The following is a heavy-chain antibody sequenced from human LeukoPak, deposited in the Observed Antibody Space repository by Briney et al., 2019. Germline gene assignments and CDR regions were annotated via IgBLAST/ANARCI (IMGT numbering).Heavy chain of an antibody. V-gene: IGHV4-4*07. CDR1: GGSISSYY. CDR2: IYTSGST. Sequence: SETLSLTCTVSGGSISSYYWSWIRQPAGKGLEWIGRIYTSGSTNYNPSLKSRVTMSVDTSKNQFSLKLSSVTAADTAVYYCAMRNYDSSASAFDTWGQGTMVTVSS. CDR3: AMRNYDSSASAFDT. J-gene: IGHJ3*02. D-gene: IGHD3-22*01.